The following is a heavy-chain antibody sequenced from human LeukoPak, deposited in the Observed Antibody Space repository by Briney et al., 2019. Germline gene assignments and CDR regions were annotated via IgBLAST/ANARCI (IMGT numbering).Heavy chain of an antibody. D-gene: IGHD1-26*01. CDR1: GYTFTGYN. CDR2: INPNSGGT. V-gene: IGHV1-2*02. Sequence: ASVKVSCKASGYTFTGYNMHWVRQAPGQGLEWMGWINPNSGGTKYAQKFQGRVTMTRDTSISTAYMELSRLRSDDTAVYYCARGGLIVGASSSDYWGQGTLVTVSS. J-gene: IGHJ4*02. CDR3: ARGGLIVGASSSDY.